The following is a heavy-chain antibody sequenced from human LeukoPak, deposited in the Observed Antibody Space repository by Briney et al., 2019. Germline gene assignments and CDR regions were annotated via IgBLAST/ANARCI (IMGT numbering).Heavy chain of an antibody. V-gene: IGHV4-38-2*02. J-gene: IGHJ5*02. CDR2: IYHSGST. D-gene: IGHD5-12*01. Sequence: PSETLSLTCTVSGYSISSGYYWGWIRQPPGKGLEWIGSIYHSGSTYYNPSLKSRVTISVDTSKNQFSLKLSSVTAADTVVYYCARETKEWLRPNWFDPWGQGTLVTVSS. CDR3: ARETKEWLRPNWFDP. CDR1: GYSISSGYY.